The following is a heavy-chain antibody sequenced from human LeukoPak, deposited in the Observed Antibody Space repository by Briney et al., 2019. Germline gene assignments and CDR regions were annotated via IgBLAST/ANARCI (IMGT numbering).Heavy chain of an antibody. CDR2: IYYSGST. CDR3: ARHFPDYDILTCGDAFYI. Sequence: SETLSLTCTVSGGSISSYYWSWIRQPPGKGLEWIGSIYYSGSTYYNPSLKSRVTISVDTSKNQFSLKLSSVTAADTAVYYCARHFPDYDILTCGDAFYIWGQGTMVTVSS. V-gene: IGHV4-59*05. J-gene: IGHJ3*02. D-gene: IGHD3-9*01. CDR1: GGSISSYY.